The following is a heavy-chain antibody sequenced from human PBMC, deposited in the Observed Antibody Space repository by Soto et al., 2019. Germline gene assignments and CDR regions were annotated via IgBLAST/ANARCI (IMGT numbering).Heavy chain of an antibody. CDR2: IWYDGSNK. CDR1: GFTFSSYG. V-gene: IGHV3-33*01. CDR3: ARDRLELNPYSSGWSPGY. D-gene: IGHD6-19*01. Sequence: GGSLRLSCAASGFTFSSYGMHWVRQAPGKGLEWVAVIWYDGSNKYYADSVKGRFTISRDNSKNTLYLQMNSLRAEDTAVYYCARDRLELNPYSSGWSPGYWGQGTLVTVS. J-gene: IGHJ4*02.